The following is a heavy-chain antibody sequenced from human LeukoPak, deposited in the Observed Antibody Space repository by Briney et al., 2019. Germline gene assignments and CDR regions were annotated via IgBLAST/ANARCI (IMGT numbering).Heavy chain of an antibody. CDR3: ARVTYYYDSSGYPLEDY. V-gene: IGHV1-69*13. CDR2: IIPIFGTA. CDR1: GGPFSSYA. J-gene: IGHJ4*02. Sequence: GASVKVSFKASGGPFSSYAISWVRPAPGQGLAWMGGIIPIFGTANYAQKFQGRVTITADESTSTAYMELSSLRSEDTAVYYCARVTYYYDSSGYPLEDYWGQGTLVTVSS. D-gene: IGHD3-22*01.